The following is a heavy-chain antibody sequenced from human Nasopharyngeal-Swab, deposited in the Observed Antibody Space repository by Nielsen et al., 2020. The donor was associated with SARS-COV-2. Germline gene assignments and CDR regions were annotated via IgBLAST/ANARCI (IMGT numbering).Heavy chain of an antibody. CDR2: IKQDGSEK. CDR1: GFTFSSYW. Sequence: GGSLRLSCAASGFTFSSYWMSWVRQAPGKGLEWVANIKQDGSEKYYVDSVKGRFTISRDNAKNSLYLQMNSLRAEDTAVYYCARLRGGPWGGFDYWGQGTLVTVSS. J-gene: IGHJ4*02. CDR3: ARLRGGPWGGFDY. V-gene: IGHV3-7*01. D-gene: IGHD3-16*01.